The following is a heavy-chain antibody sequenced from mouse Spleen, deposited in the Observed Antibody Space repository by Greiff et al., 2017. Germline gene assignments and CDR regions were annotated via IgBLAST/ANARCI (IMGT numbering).Heavy chain of an antibody. Sequence: EVKLQESGAELVRPGASVKLSCTASGFNIKDYYMHWVKQRPEQGLEWIGRIDPEDGDTEYAPKFQGKATMTADTSSNTAYLQLSSLTSEDTAVYYCTYYYYGSSDDYWGQGTTLTVSS. CDR1: GFNIKDYY. D-gene: IGHD1-1*01. V-gene: IGHV14-1*01. J-gene: IGHJ2*01. CDR2: IDPEDGDT. CDR3: TYYYYGSSDDY.